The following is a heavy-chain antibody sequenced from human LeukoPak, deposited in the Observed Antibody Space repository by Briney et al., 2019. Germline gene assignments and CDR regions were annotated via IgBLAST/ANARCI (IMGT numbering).Heavy chain of an antibody. J-gene: IGHJ4*02. CDR2: ISNGGHHT. V-gene: IGHV3-23*01. D-gene: IGHD5-12*01. CDR3: AKVISSYSGYDSY. CDR1: GISFNNYG. Sequence: PGGSLRLSCAASGISFNNYGMSWVRRAPGKGLEWVSSISNGGHHTYYADSVRGRFTISRDNSKNTLYLQMDSLRAADTAVYYCAKVISSYSGYDSYWGQGTLVTVSS.